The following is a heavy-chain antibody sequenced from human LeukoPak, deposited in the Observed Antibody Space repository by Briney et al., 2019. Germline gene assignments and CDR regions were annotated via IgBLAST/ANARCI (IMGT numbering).Heavy chain of an antibody. V-gene: IGHV4-34*01. Sequence: SETLSLTCAVYGGSLSGYDWSWVRQTPGKGLEWIGQINYSGSTNYSPSLKSRVTISADTSKNQFSLNVTSVTAADTAKYFCTRRTYILYSYYYYYMDVWGKGTTVTVSS. J-gene: IGHJ6*03. CDR1: GGSLSGYD. CDR3: TRRTYILYSYYYYYMDV. D-gene: IGHD4-11*01. CDR2: INYSGST.